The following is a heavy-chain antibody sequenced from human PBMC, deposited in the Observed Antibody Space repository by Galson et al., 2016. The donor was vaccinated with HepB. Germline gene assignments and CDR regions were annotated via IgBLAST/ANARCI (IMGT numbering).Heavy chain of an antibody. D-gene: IGHD3-10*01. CDR1: GYTFTSYG. CDR3: ARDIESYDETSGETNDY. Sequence: SVKVSCKASGYTFTSYGISWVRQAPGQGLEWMGWISGYNARTNYARSFQGRVTMTTDTSTTTAYMELRSLRSDDSAVYYCARDIESYDETSGETNDYWGQGTLVTVSS. V-gene: IGHV1-18*01. CDR2: ISGYNART. J-gene: IGHJ4*02.